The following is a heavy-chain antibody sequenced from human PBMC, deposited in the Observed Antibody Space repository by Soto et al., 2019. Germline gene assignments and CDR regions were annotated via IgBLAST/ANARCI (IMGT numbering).Heavy chain of an antibody. D-gene: IGHD3-10*01. V-gene: IGHV4-59*08. Sequence: PSETLSLTCTVSVGSITNYLWSGIRQSRGKGLEWIASIYYSGSTNYNPSLMSRVTISIDTSKNQFSLRLTAVTAADTAMYYCARKAYYASGRINLFDSWGQGALVTVSS. J-gene: IGHJ4*02. CDR3: ARKAYYASGRINLFDS. CDR2: IYYSGST. CDR1: VGSITNYL.